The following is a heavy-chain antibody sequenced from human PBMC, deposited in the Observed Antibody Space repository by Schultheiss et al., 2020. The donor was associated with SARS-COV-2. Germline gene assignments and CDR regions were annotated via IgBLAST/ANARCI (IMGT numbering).Heavy chain of an antibody. CDR3: ARGVVPAAMGNWFDP. Sequence: SETLSLTCTVSGGSISSGGYYWSWIRQHPGKGLEWIGYIYYSGSTYYNPSLKSRVTISVDTSKNQFSLKLSSVTAADTAVYCCARGVVPAAMGNWFDPWGQGTLVTVSS. CDR2: IYYSGST. J-gene: IGHJ5*02. D-gene: IGHD2-2*01. CDR1: GGSISSGGYY. V-gene: IGHV4-31*03.